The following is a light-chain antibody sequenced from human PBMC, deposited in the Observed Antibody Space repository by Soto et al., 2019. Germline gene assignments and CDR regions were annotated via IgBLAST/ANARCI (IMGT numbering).Light chain of an antibody. Sequence: EIVLTQSPGTLSSFPGDRVTLSCRASQSVSSYLAWYQQKPGQAPRLLIYGASSRATGIPDRFSGSGSGTDFTLTISRLEPEDFAVYYCQQYGSSPQTFGQGTKVDIK. CDR1: QSVSSY. CDR2: GAS. CDR3: QQYGSSPQT. V-gene: IGKV3-20*01. J-gene: IGKJ1*01.